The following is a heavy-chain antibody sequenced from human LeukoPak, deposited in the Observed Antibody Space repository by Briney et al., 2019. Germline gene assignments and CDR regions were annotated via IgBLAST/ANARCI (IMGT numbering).Heavy chain of an antibody. V-gene: IGHV3-7*01. CDR2: IKEDGGET. CDR3: ARPVNRLFLF. J-gene: IGHJ4*02. Sequence: QPGGSLRLSCVGSGFSLSGDWITWVRQAPGTGLEWVANIKEDGGETYYVDSVKGRFTISRDNAKNSLYLQMNNLRAEDTAVYFCARPVNRLFLFWGPGTLVTVSS. D-gene: IGHD2-21*01. CDR1: GFSLSGDW.